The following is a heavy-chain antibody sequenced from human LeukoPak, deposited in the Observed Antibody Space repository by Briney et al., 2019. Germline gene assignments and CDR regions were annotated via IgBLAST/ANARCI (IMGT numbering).Heavy chain of an antibody. D-gene: IGHD2-2*02. V-gene: IGHV4-59*01. J-gene: IGHJ4*02. CDR2: IYYSGST. CDR3: ARDGVSSTGCNTEKYSFDY. CDR1: GGSISSYY. Sequence: SETLSLTCTVSGGSISSYYWSWIRQPPGKGLEGIGYIYYSGSTNYNPSLKSRVTISVNTSKKQFSLKLSSVAAADTAVYYCARDGVSSTGCNTEKYSFDYGGRGPLVTVSS.